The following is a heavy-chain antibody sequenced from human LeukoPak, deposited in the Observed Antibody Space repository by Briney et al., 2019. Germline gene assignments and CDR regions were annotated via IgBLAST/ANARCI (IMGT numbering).Heavy chain of an antibody. D-gene: IGHD4-17*01. V-gene: IGHV1-69*05. J-gene: IGHJ4*01. CDR3: ASTSMYGDYVAFAFDR. CDR2: IIPMFGTT. CDR1: GGTFTNYA. Sequence: GASVKVSCKASGGTFTNYAVSWVRQAPGQGLEWMGGIIPMFGTTKYAQDFQGRVTITTDESTSTAYMELSSLRSEDTAVFYCASTSMYGDYVAFAFDRWGHGTLVTVSS.